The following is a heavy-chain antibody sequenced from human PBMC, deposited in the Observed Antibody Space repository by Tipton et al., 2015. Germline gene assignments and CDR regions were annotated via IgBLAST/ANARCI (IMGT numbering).Heavy chain of an antibody. V-gene: IGHV4-4*07. Sequence: TLSLTCTVSGGSISSDYWTWIRQPAGKGLEWIGLIYASGSTTYNPSLKSRVTMSLDTSKSQFSLNLTSVTAADTAVYYCARQTGFNWGQGTLVTVSS. D-gene: IGHD3-10*01. J-gene: IGHJ4*02. CDR3: ARQTGFN. CDR2: IYASGST. CDR1: GGSISSDY.